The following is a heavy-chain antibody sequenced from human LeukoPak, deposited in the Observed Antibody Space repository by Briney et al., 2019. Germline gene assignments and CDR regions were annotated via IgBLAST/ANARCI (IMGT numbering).Heavy chain of an antibody. CDR2: IYRSGST. CDR3: ATITRNGGYWFDY. CDR1: GYSISSGYF. D-gene: IGHD1-14*01. Sequence: SETPSLTCAVSGYSISSGYFWGWIRQPPGKGLEWIGSIYRSGSTYYNPSLKSRVTISVDTSKNQFSLKLSSVTAADTAVYYCATITRNGGYWFDYWGQGTMVTVSS. J-gene: IGHJ4*02. V-gene: IGHV4-38-2*01.